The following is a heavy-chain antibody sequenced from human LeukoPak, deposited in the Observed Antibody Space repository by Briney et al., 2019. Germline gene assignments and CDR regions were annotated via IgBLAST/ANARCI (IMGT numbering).Heavy chain of an antibody. CDR1: RFILGESA. CDR2: IRSKAYGGTI. Sequence: GGSLRLSRTASRFILGESAMSSVRQAPGKGREWVGFIRSKAYGGTIEYAASAKGRFIISRDDSKSIAYLQMNSLKTEDTAVYYCTRAQNVGVLDIWGQGTMVTVSS. J-gene: IGHJ3*02. V-gene: IGHV3-49*04. D-gene: IGHD1-26*01. CDR3: TRAQNVGVLDI.